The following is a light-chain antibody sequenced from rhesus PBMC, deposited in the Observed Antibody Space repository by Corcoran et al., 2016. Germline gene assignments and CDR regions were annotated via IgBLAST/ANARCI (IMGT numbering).Light chain of an antibody. CDR2: DVS. CDR3: QQYSNWPLT. Sequence: EIVLTQSPATLSLSPGERATLSCRASQSVSNYLAWYQQKPGQAPRLHIYDVSRRATGVPDRFTGSGRVTDFTLTITSLEPEDVGIYYCQQYSNWPLTFGGGTKVELK. V-gene: IGKV3-35*01. CDR1: QSVSNY. J-gene: IGKJ4*01.